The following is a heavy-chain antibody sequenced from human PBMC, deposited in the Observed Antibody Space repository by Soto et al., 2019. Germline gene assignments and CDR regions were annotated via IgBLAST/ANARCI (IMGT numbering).Heavy chain of an antibody. J-gene: IGHJ5*02. V-gene: IGHV4-39*01. CDR2: IYYSGST. CDR3: ARHGSFLYYYDSSGYLDP. CDR1: GGSISSSSYY. Sequence: PSETLSVTCTVPGGSISSSSYYWGWILQPPGKGLEWIGSIYYSGSTYYNPSLKSRVTISVDTSKNQFSLKLSSVTAADTAVYYCARHGSFLYYYDSSGYLDPWGQGTLVTVSS. D-gene: IGHD3-22*01.